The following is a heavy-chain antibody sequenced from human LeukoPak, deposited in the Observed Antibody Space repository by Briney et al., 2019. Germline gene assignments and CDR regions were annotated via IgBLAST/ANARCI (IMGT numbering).Heavy chain of an antibody. CDR3: ARESHSSSYLFDY. Sequence: SETLSLTCSISGDSISPYYWSWIRQPPGKRPEWLGHIYYTGNADYNPSLKSRVTMSVDTPKNQFSLKLSSVTAADTAVYYCARESHSSSYLFDYWGQGTLVTVSS. J-gene: IGHJ4*02. CDR1: GDSISPYY. V-gene: IGHV4-59*12. D-gene: IGHD6-6*01. CDR2: IYYTGNA.